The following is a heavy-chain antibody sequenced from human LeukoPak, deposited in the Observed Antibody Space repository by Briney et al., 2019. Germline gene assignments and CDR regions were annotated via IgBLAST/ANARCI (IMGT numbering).Heavy chain of an antibody. V-gene: IGHV4-4*02. CDR1: GGSISSSNW. D-gene: IGHD3-22*01. CDR2: IYHSGST. J-gene: IGHJ4*02. CDR3: ARVHSSASAGY. Sequence: PSETLSLTCAVSGGSISSSNWWSWVRQPPGKGLEWIGEIYHSGSTNYNPSLKSRVTISVDTSKNQFSLKLSSVTAADTAVYYCARVHSSASAGYWGQGTLVTVSS.